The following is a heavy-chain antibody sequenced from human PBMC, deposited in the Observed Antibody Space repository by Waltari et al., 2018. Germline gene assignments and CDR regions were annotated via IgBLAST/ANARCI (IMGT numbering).Heavy chain of an antibody. J-gene: IGHJ3*02. D-gene: IGHD4-17*01. CDR2: ISSSRSTI. Sequence: EVQLVESGGGLVQPGGSLRLSCAASGFTFSSYSMNWVRQAPGKGLEWVSYISSSRSTIYYADSVKGRFTISRDNAKNSLYLQMNSLRAEDTAVYYCARAPEHDYGDYGKAFDIWGQGTMVTVSS. V-gene: IGHV3-48*01. CDR3: ARAPEHDYGDYGKAFDI. CDR1: GFTFSSYS.